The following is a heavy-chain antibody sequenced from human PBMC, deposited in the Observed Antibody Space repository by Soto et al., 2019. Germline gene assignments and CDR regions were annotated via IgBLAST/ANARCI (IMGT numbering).Heavy chain of an antibody. CDR1: GFTFKTDW. CDR3: PRDLSASCGGGWCDALEL. Sequence: EVQLVESGGGMVQPGRSLRLSCVGSGFTFKTDWMTWVRQGPGKGLEWVANIKGDGTKENYVDSVKGRFTISRDNAKNSLYLLMISRRVEDTAVYYCPRDLSASCGGGWCDALELWGQGTVVTVSS. CDR2: IKGDGTKE. D-gene: IGHD2-21*01. J-gene: IGHJ3*01. V-gene: IGHV3-7*04.